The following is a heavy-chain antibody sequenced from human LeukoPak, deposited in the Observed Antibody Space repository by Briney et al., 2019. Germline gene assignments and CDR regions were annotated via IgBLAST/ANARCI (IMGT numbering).Heavy chain of an antibody. D-gene: IGHD3-10*01. V-gene: IGHV3-30*04. Sequence: GGSLRLSCAASGFTFSSFAMHWVRQAPGKGLEWVAVISYDGSNKYYADSVKGRFTISRGNSKNTLYLQMNSLRAEDTAVYYCARDLVRGENLDYWGQGTLVTVSS. CDR2: ISYDGSNK. J-gene: IGHJ4*02. CDR1: GFTFSSFA. CDR3: ARDLVRGENLDY.